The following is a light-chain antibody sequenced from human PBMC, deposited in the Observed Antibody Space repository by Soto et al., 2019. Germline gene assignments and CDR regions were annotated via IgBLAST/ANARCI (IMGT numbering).Light chain of an antibody. J-gene: IGLJ3*02. V-gene: IGLV2-23*01. CDR2: EGS. CDR3: CSYASITTWV. Sequence: QSALTQPASVSGSPGQSITISCTGTSNDVGSYNLVSWYQQHPGKAPKVMIYEGSKRSSGVSNRFSGSKSGNTASLTISGLQAEDEADYYCCSYASITTWVFGGGTKLTVL. CDR1: SNDVGSYNL.